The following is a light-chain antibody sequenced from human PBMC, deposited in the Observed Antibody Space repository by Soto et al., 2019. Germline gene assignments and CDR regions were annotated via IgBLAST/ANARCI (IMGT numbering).Light chain of an antibody. J-gene: IGKJ2*01. Sequence: DIQMTQSPSTLSASVGDRVTITCRASQRIISWLAWYQQKPGKAPKLLIYDASSLESGVPSGFGGSGSETEFTLTISSLQPDDYATYYCQQYHSYPYTFGQGTKLEIK. CDR3: QQYHSYPYT. V-gene: IGKV1-5*01. CDR1: QRIISW. CDR2: DAS.